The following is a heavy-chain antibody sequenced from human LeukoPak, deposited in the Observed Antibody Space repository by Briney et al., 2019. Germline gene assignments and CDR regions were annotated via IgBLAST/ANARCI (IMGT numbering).Heavy chain of an antibody. D-gene: IGHD5-18*01. Sequence: SVKVSCKASGGTFSSYAISWVRQAPGQGLEWMGGIIPIFGTANYAQKFQGRVTITADESTSTAYMELSSLRSEDTAVYYCARRPLDTGGDNWFDPWGQGTLVTVSS. CDR3: ARRPLDTGGDNWFDP. V-gene: IGHV1-69*13. J-gene: IGHJ5*02. CDR1: GGTFSSYA. CDR2: IIPIFGTA.